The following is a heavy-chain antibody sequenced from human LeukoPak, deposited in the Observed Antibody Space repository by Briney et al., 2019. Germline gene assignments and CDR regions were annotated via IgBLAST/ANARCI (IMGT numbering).Heavy chain of an antibody. J-gene: IGHJ4*02. Sequence: GGSLRLSCAASGFTFSSFAMHWVRQTPGKGLEWVAGMSYNGNDKYYEDSLKGRFTISRDNSKNTLYLQMNSLRAEDTAVYYCARDPSRFGEYGYFDYWGQGSLVTVFS. V-gene: IGHV3-30*04. D-gene: IGHD3-10*01. CDR1: GFTFSSFA. CDR3: ARDPSRFGEYGYFDY. CDR2: MSYNGNDK.